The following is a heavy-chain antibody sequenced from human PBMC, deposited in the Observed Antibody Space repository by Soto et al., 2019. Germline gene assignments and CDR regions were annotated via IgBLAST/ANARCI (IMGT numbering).Heavy chain of an antibody. J-gene: IGHJ6*02. CDR3: ARSQGSSTSLEIYYYYYYGMDV. CDR1: GGTFSSYA. V-gene: IGHV1-69*01. D-gene: IGHD2-2*01. Sequence: QVQLVQSGAEVNKPGSSVKVSCKASGGTFSSYAISGVRQAPGQGLEWMGGIIPISGTANYAQKFQGRVTITADESTSTAYMELSSLRSEDTAVYYCARSQGSSTSLEIYYYYYYGMDVWGQGTTVTVSS. CDR2: IIPISGTA.